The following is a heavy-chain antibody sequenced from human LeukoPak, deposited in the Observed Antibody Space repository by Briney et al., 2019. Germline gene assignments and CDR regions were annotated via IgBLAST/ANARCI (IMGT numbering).Heavy chain of an antibody. D-gene: IGHD3-10*01. CDR1: GGSISSSSYY. CDR2: IYFGGNT. V-gene: IGHV4-39*07. J-gene: IGHJ5*02. CDR3: ARDRSGGYYYGSGTHNWFDP. Sequence: SETLSLTCTVSGGSISSSSYYWGWIRQPPGKGPEWIGSIYFGGNTYYNPSLKSRVTISMDTSKNHFSLKLNSVTAADTAVYYCARDRSGGYYYGSGTHNWFDPWGQGTLVTVSS.